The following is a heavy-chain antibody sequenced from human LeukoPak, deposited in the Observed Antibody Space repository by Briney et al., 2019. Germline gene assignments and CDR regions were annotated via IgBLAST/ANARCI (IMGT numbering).Heavy chain of an antibody. D-gene: IGHD3-22*01. J-gene: IGHJ3*02. CDR2: ISWNSGSI. CDR1: GFTFDDYA. V-gene: IGHV3-9*03. Sequence: PGRSLRLSCAASGFTFDDYAMHWVRQAPGKGLEWVSGISWNSGSIGYADSVKGRFTISRDNAKNSLYLQMNSLRAEDMALYYCAKADYYDSSGSIFDICGQGTMVTVSS. CDR3: AKADYYDSSGSIFDI.